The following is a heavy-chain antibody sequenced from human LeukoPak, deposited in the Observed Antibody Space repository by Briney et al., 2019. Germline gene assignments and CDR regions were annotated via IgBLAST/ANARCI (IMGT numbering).Heavy chain of an antibody. D-gene: IGHD3-3*01. V-gene: IGHV4-38-2*02. J-gene: IGHJ6*02. CDR3: ARDKNRSLGYGMDV. Sequence: RPSETLSLTCAVSGYSISSGYYWGWIRQPPGKGLEWIGSIYHSGSTNYNPSLKSRVTISVDTSKNQFSLKLSSVTAADTAVYYCARDKNRSLGYGMDVWGQGTTVTVSS. CDR1: GYSISSGYY. CDR2: IYHSGST.